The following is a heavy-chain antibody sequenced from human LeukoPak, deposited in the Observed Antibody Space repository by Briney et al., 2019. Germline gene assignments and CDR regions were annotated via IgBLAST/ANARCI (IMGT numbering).Heavy chain of an antibody. D-gene: IGHD4-17*01. J-gene: IGHJ3*02. CDR3: AXGTTVTTGAFDI. CDR1: GFTFDDYA. V-gene: IGHV3-9*01. CDR2: ISWNSGSI. Sequence: SGRSLRLSCAASGFTFDDYAMHWVRQAPGKGLEWVSGISWNSGSIGYADSVKGRFTISRDNAKNSLYLQMNSLRAEDTALYYXAXGTTVTTGAFDIWGQGTMVTVSS.